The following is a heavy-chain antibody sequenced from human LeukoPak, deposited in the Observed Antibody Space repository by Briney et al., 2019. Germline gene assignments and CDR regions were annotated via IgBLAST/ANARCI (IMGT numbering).Heavy chain of an antibody. CDR2: IYYSGST. J-gene: IGHJ4*02. Sequence: SETLSLTCTVSGGSISSSSYYWGWIRQPPGKGLEWIGSIYYSGSTYYNPSLKSRVTISVDTSKNQFSLKLSSVTAADTAVYYCARGRWYLDWGRGTLVTVSS. D-gene: IGHD6-13*01. CDR3: ARGRWYLD. V-gene: IGHV4-39*07. CDR1: GGSISSSSYY.